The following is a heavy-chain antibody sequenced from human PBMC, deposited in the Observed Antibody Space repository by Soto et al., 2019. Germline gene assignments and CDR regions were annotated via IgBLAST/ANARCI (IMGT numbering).Heavy chain of an antibody. CDR2: IYYTGRT. J-gene: IGHJ4*02. V-gene: IGHV4-38-2*02. Sequence: PSETLSLTCAVSGYFMTNGNYWGWIRQSPGKGLEWIGSIYYTGRTYYNPSLKSRVTMSVDTSKNQFSLKLTSVTAADTAVHYCARDRAAVASTFDYWGPGNMVTVYS. CDR1: GYFMTNGNY. CDR3: ARDRAAVASTFDY. D-gene: IGHD6-13*01.